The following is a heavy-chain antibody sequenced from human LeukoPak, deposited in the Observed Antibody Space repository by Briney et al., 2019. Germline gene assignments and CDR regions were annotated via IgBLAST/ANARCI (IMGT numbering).Heavy chain of an antibody. Sequence: PGESLRLSCAASGFIFSSYGMHWVRQAPGKGLEWVAFIQYDGSNKYYVDSEKGRFTVSRDNSKNTLYLQMNSLRAEDTAVYYCAKGGSSSWHSFDYWGQGTLVTVSS. V-gene: IGHV3-30*02. CDR3: AKGGSSSWHSFDY. D-gene: IGHD6-13*01. CDR1: GFIFSSYG. CDR2: IQYDGSNK. J-gene: IGHJ4*02.